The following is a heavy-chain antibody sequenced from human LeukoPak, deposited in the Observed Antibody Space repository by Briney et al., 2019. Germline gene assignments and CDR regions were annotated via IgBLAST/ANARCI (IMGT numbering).Heavy chain of an antibody. Sequence: GGSLRLSCAASGFTFSSYAMSWVRQAPGKGLEWVSAISGSGGSTYYADSVKGRFTISRDNSKTTVYLQMNSLRAEDTAVYYCARQDYGGDSDFDYWGQGTLVTVSS. J-gene: IGHJ4*02. CDR3: ARQDYGGDSDFDY. CDR2: ISGSGGST. CDR1: GFTFSSYA. D-gene: IGHD4-23*01. V-gene: IGHV3-23*01.